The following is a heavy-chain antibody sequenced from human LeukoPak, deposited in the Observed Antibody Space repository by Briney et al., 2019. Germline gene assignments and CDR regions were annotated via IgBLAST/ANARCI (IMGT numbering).Heavy chain of an antibody. V-gene: IGHV3-11*04. CDR2: ISSSGSTI. D-gene: IGHD5-24*01. J-gene: IGHJ4*02. Sequence: GGSLRLSCAASGFTFSDYYMSWIRQAPGKGLEWVSYISSSGSTIYYADSVKGRITISRDNAKNSLYLQMNSLRAEDTAVYHCARGGRWLPPDFDYWGQGTLVTVSS. CDR1: GFTFSDYY. CDR3: ARGGRWLPPDFDY.